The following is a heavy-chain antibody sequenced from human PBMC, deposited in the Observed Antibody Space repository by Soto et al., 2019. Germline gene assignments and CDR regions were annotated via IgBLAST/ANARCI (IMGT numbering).Heavy chain of an antibody. CDR1: GITFSNYV. D-gene: IGHD3-22*01. V-gene: IGHV3-23*01. CDR3: AKTTYVYDSSCYLLVY. J-gene: IGHJ4*02. CDR2: ISGSGSST. Sequence: GGSLRLSCAASGITFSNYVKSWVRQAPGKGLEWVSTISGSGSSTSHADSVKGRFTISRDNSKNTLYLQMNILRAEETPANYCAKTTYVYDSSCYLLVYWGQGTGVTVS.